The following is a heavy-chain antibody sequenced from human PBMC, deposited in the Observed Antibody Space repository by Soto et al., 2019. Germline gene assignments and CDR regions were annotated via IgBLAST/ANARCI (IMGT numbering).Heavy chain of an antibody. CDR1: GFTFSSYE. J-gene: IGHJ4*02. V-gene: IGHV3-21*01. CDR3: ARDENYYGSSGYPYYFDY. D-gene: IGHD3-22*01. CDR2: ISSSSSYI. Sequence: PGGSLRLSCAASGFTFSSYEMNWVRQAPGKGLEWVSSISSSSSYIYYADSVKGRFTISRDNAKNSLYLQMNSLRAEDTAVYYCARDENYYGSSGYPYYFDYWGQGTLVTVSS.